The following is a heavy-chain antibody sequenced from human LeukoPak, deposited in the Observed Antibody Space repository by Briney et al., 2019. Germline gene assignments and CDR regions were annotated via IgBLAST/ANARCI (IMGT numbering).Heavy chain of an antibody. CDR1: GFTFSSYS. V-gene: IGHV3-21*01. D-gene: IGHD6-19*01. J-gene: IGHJ3*02. CDR3: AREYSSGWCGEVGAFDI. Sequence: PGGSLRLSRAASGFTFSSYSMNWVRQAPGKGLEWVSSISSSSSYIYYADSVKGRFTISRDNAKNSLYLQMNSLRAEDTAVYYCAREYSSGWCGEVGAFDIWGQGTMVTVSS. CDR2: ISSSSSYI.